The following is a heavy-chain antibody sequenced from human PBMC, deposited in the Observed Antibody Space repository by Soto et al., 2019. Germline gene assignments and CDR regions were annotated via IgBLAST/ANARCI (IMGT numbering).Heavy chain of an antibody. CDR1: GYSFTRKW. J-gene: IGHJ6*02. Sequence: GESLKISCKASGYSFTRKWISWVRQMPGKGLEWMGRIDPTDSYTNYSPSFQGHVTISVDKSISTAYLQWSSLKASDGAMYYCSRREYSSSRYYYYGMDVWGQGTTVTVSS. D-gene: IGHD6-6*01. CDR3: SRREYSSSRYYYYGMDV. V-gene: IGHV5-10-1*01. CDR2: IDPTDSYT.